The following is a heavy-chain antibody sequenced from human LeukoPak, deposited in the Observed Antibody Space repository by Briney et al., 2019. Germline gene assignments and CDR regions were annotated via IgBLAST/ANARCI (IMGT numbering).Heavy chain of an antibody. Sequence: ASVKVSCKASGCIFTSYFMHWVRQAPGQGLEWMGIINPSGGSTSYAQKFQGRVTMTRDTSTSTVYMELSGLRSEDTAVYYCARVGAYSSGWYGYYYYYMDVWGKGTTVTVSS. CDR2: INPSGGST. J-gene: IGHJ6*03. D-gene: IGHD6-19*01. CDR3: ARVGAYSSGWYGYYYYYMDV. CDR1: GCIFTSYF. V-gene: IGHV1-46*01.